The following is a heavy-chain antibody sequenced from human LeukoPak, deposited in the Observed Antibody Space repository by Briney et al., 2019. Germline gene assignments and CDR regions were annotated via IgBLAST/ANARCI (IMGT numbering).Heavy chain of an antibody. Sequence: ASVKVSCKASGYTFSSYDINWVRQAAGQGLEWMGWMNPNSGNTGYAQKLQGRVTMTRNTSITTAYMELSSLRFEDTAVYYCARGPYRRLDYWGQGTTVTVSS. V-gene: IGHV1-8*01. D-gene: IGHD3-16*02. J-gene: IGHJ4*03. CDR3: ARGPYRRLDY. CDR2: MNPNSGNT. CDR1: GYTFSSYD.